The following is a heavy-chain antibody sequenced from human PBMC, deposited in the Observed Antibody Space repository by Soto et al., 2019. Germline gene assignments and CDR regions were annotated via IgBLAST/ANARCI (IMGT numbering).Heavy chain of an antibody. CDR2: IYSGGST. Sequence: GGSLRLSCAASGFTVSSNYMSWVRQAPGKGLEWVSVIYSGGSTYYADSVKGRFTISRDNSKNTLYLQMNSLRAEDTAVYYCARGPGQITMVRGVTSAGWALEYFQHWGQGTLVTVSS. D-gene: IGHD3-10*01. CDR3: ARGPGQITMVRGVTSAGWALEYFQH. J-gene: IGHJ1*01. CDR1: GFTVSSNY. V-gene: IGHV3-66*01.